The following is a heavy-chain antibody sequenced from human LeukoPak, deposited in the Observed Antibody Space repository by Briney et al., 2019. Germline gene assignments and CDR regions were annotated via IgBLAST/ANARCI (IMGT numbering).Heavy chain of an antibody. CDR3: ARDHGAPAAPDY. Sequence: ASVKVSCKASGYTFTGYYMDWVRQAPGQGPEWMGWIHPNSGATNYAQKFQGRVTMTRDTSISTAYMELTSLRSDDTAVYYCARDHGAPAAPDYWGRGTLVTVSS. V-gene: IGHV1-2*02. CDR2: IHPNSGAT. J-gene: IGHJ4*02. D-gene: IGHD2-2*01. CDR1: GYTFTGYY.